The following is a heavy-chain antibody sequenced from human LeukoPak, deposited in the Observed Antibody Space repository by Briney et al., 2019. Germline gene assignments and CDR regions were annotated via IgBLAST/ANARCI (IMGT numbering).Heavy chain of an antibody. J-gene: IGHJ4*02. CDR1: GFTFSSYA. Sequence: GGSLRLSCAASGFTFSSYAMHWVRQAPGKGLEWVAVISYDESNKYYADSVKGRFTISRDNSKNTLYLQMNSLRAEDTAVYYCASISAIELFDYWGQGTLVTVSS. CDR2: ISYDESNK. D-gene: IGHD2-2*02. V-gene: IGHV3-30-3*01. CDR3: ASISAIELFDY.